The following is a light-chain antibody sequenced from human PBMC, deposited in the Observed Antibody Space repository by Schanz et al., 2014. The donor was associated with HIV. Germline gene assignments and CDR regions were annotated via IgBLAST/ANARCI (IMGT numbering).Light chain of an antibody. CDR1: QSVKSNF. CDR2: GAS. V-gene: IGKV3-20*01. Sequence: EIVLTQSPGTLSLSPGERGTLSCRASQSVKSNFIAWYQQKVGQAPRLLIYGASSRATGIPDRFSGSGSGTDFTLTISRLEPEDFAVYCCQQYSASPRTFGQGTKVEI. CDR3: QQYSASPRT. J-gene: IGKJ1*01.